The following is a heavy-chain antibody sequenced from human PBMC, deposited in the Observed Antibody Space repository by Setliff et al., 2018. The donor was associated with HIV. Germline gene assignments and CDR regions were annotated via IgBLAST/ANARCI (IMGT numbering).Heavy chain of an antibody. Sequence: ASVKVSCKASGYTFTSYGMSWVRQAPGQGLEWMGWISAYNGNTHYAQQLQGRVTMNTDTSTSTAYMALRSLRSDDTAVYYWARDYYGSGSYFILDYCCPGTLVTVSS. V-gene: IGHV1-18*01. CDR2: ISAYNGNT. D-gene: IGHD3-10*01. CDR3: ARDYYGSGSYFILDY. J-gene: IGHJ4*02. CDR1: GYTFTSYG.